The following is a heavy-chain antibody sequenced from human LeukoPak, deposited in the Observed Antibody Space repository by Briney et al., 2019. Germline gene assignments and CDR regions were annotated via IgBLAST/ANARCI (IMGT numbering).Heavy chain of an antibody. J-gene: IGHJ4*02. CDR2: IWYAGSDK. Sequence: GGCLRLSSATAGFTVGKGGMEGVGEGPVNRQKWVAVIWYAGSDKYQADSVKGRFHISRDNSKNTLYLQMNSLRVEDTAVYYCARPVVLGAYLRGAYYFDSWGQGTLVTVSS. CDR1: GFTVGKGG. CDR3: ARPVVLGAYLRGAYYFDS. D-gene: IGHD3-16*01. V-gene: IGHV3-33*07.